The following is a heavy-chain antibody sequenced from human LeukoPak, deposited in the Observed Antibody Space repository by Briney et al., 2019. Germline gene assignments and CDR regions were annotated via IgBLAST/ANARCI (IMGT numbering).Heavy chain of an antibody. J-gene: IGHJ4*02. V-gene: IGHV3-21*06. D-gene: IGHD6-6*01. Sequence: PGGSLRLSCAASGFTFSSYAMSWVRQAPGKGLEWVSSISTSSTYIFYADSVKGRFTISRDNAKNSLYLQMNSLRAEDTAVYYCARDIEYSSSSAHFYWGQGTLVTVSS. CDR1: GFTFSSYA. CDR2: ISTSSTYI. CDR3: ARDIEYSSSSAHFY.